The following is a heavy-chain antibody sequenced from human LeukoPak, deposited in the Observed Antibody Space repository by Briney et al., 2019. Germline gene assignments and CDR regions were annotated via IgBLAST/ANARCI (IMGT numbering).Heavy chain of an antibody. Sequence: GGSLRLSCAASGFTFSSYAMHWVRQAPGKGLEWVAVISYDGSNKYYADSVKGRFTISRDNSKNTLYLQMNSLRAEDTAVYYCARAPYSGSPTLYYYGMDVWGQGTTVTVSS. CDR2: ISYDGSNK. CDR3: ARAPYSGSPTLYYYGMDV. V-gene: IGHV3-30-3*01. CDR1: GFTFSSYA. J-gene: IGHJ6*02. D-gene: IGHD6-13*01.